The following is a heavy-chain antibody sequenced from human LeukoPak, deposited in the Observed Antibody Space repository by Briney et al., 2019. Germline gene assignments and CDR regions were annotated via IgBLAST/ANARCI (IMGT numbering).Heavy chain of an antibody. V-gene: IGHV3-30*04. CDR2: ISYDGSNK. CDR1: GFTFSSYA. D-gene: IGHD6-13*01. J-gene: IGHJ4*02. Sequence: PGGSLRLSCAASGFTFSSYAMHWVRQAPGKGLEWVAVISYDGSNKYYADSVKGRFTMSRDNSKNTLYLQMNSLRAEDTAVYYCARGGWGIAAAGTPGDWGQGTLVTVSS. CDR3: ARGGWGIAAAGTPGD.